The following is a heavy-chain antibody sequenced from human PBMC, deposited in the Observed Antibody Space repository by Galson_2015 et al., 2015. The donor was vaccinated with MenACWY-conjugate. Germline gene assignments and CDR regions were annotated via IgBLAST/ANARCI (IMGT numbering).Heavy chain of an antibody. CDR1: GFISNNYW. CDR2: IKQDGSEK. CDR3: ARDLGFYCSRNDCYSPY. V-gene: IGHV3-7*03. J-gene: IGHJ4*02. D-gene: IGHD2-2*01. Sequence: SLRLSCAASGFISNNYWMSWVRQVPGKGPEWVANIKQDGSEKYYVDSVRGRFTISRDNAKNSLYLQMNSLRAEDTAVYYCARDLGFYCSRNDCYSPYWGQGTLVTVSS.